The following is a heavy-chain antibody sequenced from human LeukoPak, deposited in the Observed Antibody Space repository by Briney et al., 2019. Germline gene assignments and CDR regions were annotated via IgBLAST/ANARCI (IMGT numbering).Heavy chain of an antibody. CDR3: ARGPFRKGYFDY. CDR1: GGSLSGHY. CDR2: ISHSGST. J-gene: IGHJ4*02. V-gene: IGHV4-34*01. Sequence: SETLSLTCAVYGGSLSGHYWSWLRQSPGKGLEWIGEISHSGSTNYNPSLKSRVTISVDTSKNQFSLKLSSVTAADTAVYYCARGPFRKGYFDYWGQGTLVTVSS.